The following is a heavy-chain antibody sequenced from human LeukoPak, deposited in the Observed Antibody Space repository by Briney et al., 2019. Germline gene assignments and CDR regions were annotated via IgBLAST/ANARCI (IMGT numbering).Heavy chain of an antibody. CDR3: ASLKADTIHSVFWWVFDY. D-gene: IGHD5-18*01. CDR2: IYPGDSDT. V-gene: IGHV5-51*01. Sequence: GESLKISCKGSGYSFTSYWIGWVRQMPGKGLEWMGIIYPGDSDTRYSPSFQGQVTISADKSISTAYLQWSSLKASDTAMYYWASLKADTIHSVFWWVFDYWGQGTLVTVSS. J-gene: IGHJ4*02. CDR1: GYSFTSYW.